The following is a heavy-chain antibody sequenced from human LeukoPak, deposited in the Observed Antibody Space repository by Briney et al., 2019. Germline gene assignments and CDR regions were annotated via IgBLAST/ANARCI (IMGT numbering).Heavy chain of an antibody. CDR1: GFTFGDYA. J-gene: IGHJ4*02. CDR2: ISSGGSTI. V-gene: IGHV3-11*04. D-gene: IGHD3-22*01. CDR3: ARDIYYYDSSGYYFPGGSDY. Sequence: GGSLRLSCIGSGFTFGDYAMSWLRQAPAKGLEWVSYISSGGSTIYYADSVKGRFTISRDNAKNSLYLQMNSLRAEDTAVYYCARDIYYYDSSGYYFPGGSDYWGQGTLVTVSS.